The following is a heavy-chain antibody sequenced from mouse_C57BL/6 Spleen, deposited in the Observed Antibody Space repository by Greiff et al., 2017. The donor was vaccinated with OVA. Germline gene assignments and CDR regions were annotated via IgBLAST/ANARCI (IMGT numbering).Heavy chain of an antibody. D-gene: IGHD2-3*01. J-gene: IGHJ2*01. CDR3: ARRGGYYAYFDY. Sequence: EVQVVESGPELVKPGASVKIPCKASGYTFTDYNMDWVKQSHGKSLEWIGDINPNNGGTIYNQKFKGKATLTVDKSSSTAYMELRSLTSEDTAVYYCARRGGYYAYFDYWGQGTTLTVSS. CDR2: INPNNGGT. CDR1: GYTFTDYN. V-gene: IGHV1-18*01.